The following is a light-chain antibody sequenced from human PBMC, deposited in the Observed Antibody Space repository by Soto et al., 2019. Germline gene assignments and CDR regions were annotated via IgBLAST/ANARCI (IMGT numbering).Light chain of an antibody. CDR3: QQYNNWPPVLT. CDR1: QSVSSN. CDR2: GAS. Sequence: EIVMTQSPATLSVSPGERVTLSCRASQSVSSNLAWYQQKPGQAPRLLIYGASTRATGIPARFSGSGSGTEFTLTISSLQSEDFAVYYCQQYNNWPPVLTFGGGTKADIK. V-gene: IGKV3-15*01. J-gene: IGKJ4*01.